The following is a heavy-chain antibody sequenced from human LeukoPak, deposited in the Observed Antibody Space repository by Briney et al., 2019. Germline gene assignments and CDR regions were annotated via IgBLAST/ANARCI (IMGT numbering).Heavy chain of an antibody. Sequence: SETLSLTCAVYGGSFSGYYWSWIRQPPGKGLEWIGEINHSRSTNYNPSLKSRVTISVDTSKNQFSLMLSSVTAADTAVYYCARRANGDSHFDYWGQGTLVTVSS. CDR1: GGSFSGYY. D-gene: IGHD4-17*01. J-gene: IGHJ4*02. CDR2: INHSRST. CDR3: ARRANGDSHFDY. V-gene: IGHV4-34*01.